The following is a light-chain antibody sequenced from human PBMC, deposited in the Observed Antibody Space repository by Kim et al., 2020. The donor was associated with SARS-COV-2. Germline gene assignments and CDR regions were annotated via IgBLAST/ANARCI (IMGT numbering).Light chain of an antibody. V-gene: IGKV1-39*01. Sequence: ASVGDTVTITCRTSEDISNYLNWFQQKPGKAPKLLIYAASSLKSGVSPRFSGSGSGTDFSLTLTNLQPEDSATYYCQQCYSAPWTFGQGTKLEI. CDR1: EDISNY. J-gene: IGKJ2*02. CDR2: AAS. CDR3: QQCYSAPWT.